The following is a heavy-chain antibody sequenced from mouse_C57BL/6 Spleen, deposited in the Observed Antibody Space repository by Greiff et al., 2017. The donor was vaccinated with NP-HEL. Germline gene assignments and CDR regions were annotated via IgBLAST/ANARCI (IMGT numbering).Heavy chain of an antibody. Sequence: DVQLQESGPGLVKPSQSLSLTCSVTGYSITSGYYWNWIRQFPGNKLEWMGYISYDGSNNYNPSLKNRISITLDTSKNQFFLKLNAVTTEDTATYYGALDYDYVRVLAYWGQGTLVTVSA. V-gene: IGHV3-6*01. D-gene: IGHD2-4*01. J-gene: IGHJ3*01. CDR3: ALDYDYVRVLAY. CDR1: GYSITSGYY. CDR2: ISYDGSN.